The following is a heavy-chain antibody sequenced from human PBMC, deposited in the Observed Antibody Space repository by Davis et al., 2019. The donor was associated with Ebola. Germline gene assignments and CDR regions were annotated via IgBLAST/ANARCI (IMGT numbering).Heavy chain of an antibody. Sequence: KVSCKASGYTFTTYWISWVRQLPGKGPEWMGRIDPRDSYTNYSPSFQGHVTLSVDKSTSTAYLQWSSLKASDTAMYFCARQSYGDYWGQGTLVTVSS. CDR1: GYTFTTYW. J-gene: IGHJ4*02. CDR3: ARQSYGDY. CDR2: IDPRDSYT. V-gene: IGHV5-10-1*01. D-gene: IGHD4-17*01.